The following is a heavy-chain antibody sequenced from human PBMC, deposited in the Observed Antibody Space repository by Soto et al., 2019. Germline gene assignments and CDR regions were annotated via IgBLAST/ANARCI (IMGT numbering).Heavy chain of an antibody. V-gene: IGHV3-30*18. Sequence: GGSLRLSCAASGFTFSSYGMHWFRQAPGKGLEWVAVISYDGSNKYYADSVKGRFTISRDNSKNTLYLQMNSLRAEDTAVYYCAKDRSTVVVPDYYYGMDVWGQGTTVTVSS. CDR2: ISYDGSNK. CDR1: GFTFSSYG. CDR3: AKDRSTVVVPDYYYGMDV. D-gene: IGHD2-2*01. J-gene: IGHJ6*02.